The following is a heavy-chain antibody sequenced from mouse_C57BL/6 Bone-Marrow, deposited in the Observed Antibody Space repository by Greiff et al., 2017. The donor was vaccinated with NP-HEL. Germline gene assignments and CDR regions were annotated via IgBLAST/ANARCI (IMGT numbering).Heavy chain of an antibody. V-gene: IGHV5-4*03. J-gene: IGHJ2*01. CDR2: ISDGGSYT. CDR3: ASDEYYGSRYFDY. D-gene: IGHD1-1*01. CDR1: GFTFSSYA. Sequence: EVKLVESGGGLVKPGGSLKLSCAASGFTFSSYAMSWVRQTPEKRLEWVASISDGGSYTYYPDNVKGRFTITRDKANTNLYLQMRHLKSENTAMYYCASDEYYGSRYFDYWGQGTTLTVSS.